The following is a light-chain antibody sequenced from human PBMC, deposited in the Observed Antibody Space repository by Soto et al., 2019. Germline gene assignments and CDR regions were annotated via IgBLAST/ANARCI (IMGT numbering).Light chain of an antibody. J-gene: IGKJ1*01. Sequence: DVQITQSPSTLSASVGDRVTITCRASQSISGWLAWYQQKPGKAPKLLIYDASSLESGVPSRFSGSGSGTEFTLTISSLQPDDFATYYCQQYNSYSPWTFGQGTKVDIK. CDR1: QSISGW. CDR2: DAS. V-gene: IGKV1-5*01. CDR3: QQYNSYSPWT.